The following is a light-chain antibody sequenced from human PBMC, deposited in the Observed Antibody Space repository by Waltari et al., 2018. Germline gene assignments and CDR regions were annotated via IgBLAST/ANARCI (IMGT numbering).Light chain of an antibody. J-gene: IGKJ2*01. CDR3: QQYGSSIMYT. CDR2: CAS. V-gene: IGKV3-20*01. Sequence: VLTQSPGTLSLSPGESATLSCRASQSLTKRYLAWYQQKPGQAPRLVIYCASSRAAGIPDRFSGSGSVTDFTLTISRLEPEDFAVYYCQQYGSSIMYTFGQGTKLEIK. CDR1: QSLTKRY.